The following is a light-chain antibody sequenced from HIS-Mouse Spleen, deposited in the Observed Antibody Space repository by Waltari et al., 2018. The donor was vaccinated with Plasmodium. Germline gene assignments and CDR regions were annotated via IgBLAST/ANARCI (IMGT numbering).Light chain of an antibody. CDR2: AAS. V-gene: IGKV1-39*01. Sequence: DIQMTQSPSSLSASVGARVTITCRASQSISSYLNWYQQKPGKAPKLLIYAASSLQSGGPSRFSGSGSGTDFTLTISSLQPEDFATYYCQQSYSTPGTFGGGTKVEIK. CDR1: QSISSY. CDR3: QQSYSTPGT. J-gene: IGKJ4*01.